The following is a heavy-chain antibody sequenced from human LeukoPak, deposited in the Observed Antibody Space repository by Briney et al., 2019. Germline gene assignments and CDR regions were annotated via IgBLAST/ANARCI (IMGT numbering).Heavy chain of an antibody. J-gene: IGHJ4*02. CDR3: ARVGDYGGNSGSYYFDY. CDR1: GFTFSSYS. Sequence: PGGSLRLSRAASGFTFSSYSMNWVRQAPGKGLEWVSSISSSSSYIYYADSVKGRFTISRDNAKNSLYLQMNCLRAEDTAVYYCARVGDYGGNSGSYYFDYWGQGTLVTVSS. V-gene: IGHV3-21*01. CDR2: ISSSSSYI. D-gene: IGHD4-23*01.